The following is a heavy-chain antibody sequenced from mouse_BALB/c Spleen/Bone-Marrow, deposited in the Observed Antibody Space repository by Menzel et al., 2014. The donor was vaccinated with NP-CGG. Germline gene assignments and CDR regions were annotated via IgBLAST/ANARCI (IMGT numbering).Heavy chain of an antibody. CDR1: GFDFSGFW. Sequence: EVKLQESGGGLVQPGGSLKLSCAASGFDFSGFWMGWARQAPGKGLEWIGEINPDSSTINYAPSLKDRFVISRDNAKNTLYLQVSKVRSEDTALYYCARLGYYGGFAYWGQGTLVTVSA. D-gene: IGHD2-3*01. V-gene: IGHV4-1*02. CDR2: INPDSSTI. J-gene: IGHJ3*01. CDR3: ARLGYYGGFAY.